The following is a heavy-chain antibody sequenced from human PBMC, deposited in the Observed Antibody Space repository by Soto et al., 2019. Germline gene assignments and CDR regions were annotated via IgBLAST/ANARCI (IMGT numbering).Heavy chain of an antibody. CDR1: GDSITSGGYY. Sequence: SETLSLTCTVSGDSITSGGYYWSWLRQQPGKGLEWIGYIYHSGGASYNPSLRGRAVISIDTSKNQFFLRMNAVTAADTATYYCARDYYGAGSHYYYYGMEVWGQGTTVTVSS. V-gene: IGHV4-31*03. CDR2: IYHSGGA. D-gene: IGHD3-10*01. CDR3: ARDYYGAGSHYYYYGMEV. J-gene: IGHJ6*02.